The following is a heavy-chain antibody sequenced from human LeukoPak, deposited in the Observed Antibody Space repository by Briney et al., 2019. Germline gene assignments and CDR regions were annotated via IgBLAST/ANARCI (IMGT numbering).Heavy chain of an antibody. J-gene: IGHJ4*02. D-gene: IGHD6-19*01. Sequence: PSETLSLTCTVSGGSISSYYWSWIRQPPGKGLEWMGYIYYSGSTNYNPSLKSRVTISVDTSKNHFSLKLSSVTAADTAVYYCARGGYSSGWYYFDYWGQGTLVTVSS. V-gene: IGHV4-59*08. CDR3: ARGGYSSGWYYFDY. CDR2: IYYSGST. CDR1: GGSISSYY.